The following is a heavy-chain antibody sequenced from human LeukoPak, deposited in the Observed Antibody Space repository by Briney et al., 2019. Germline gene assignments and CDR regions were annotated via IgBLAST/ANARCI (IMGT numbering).Heavy chain of an antibody. D-gene: IGHD3-22*01. Sequence: GGSLRLSCTASEFTYGMNWVRQAPGKGLECVSSISSSGSNTYYADSVKGRFTISRDNSKNTLHLQMNSLRAEDTAVYYCAKDNYYETSAFVDYWGQGTLVTVSS. CDR1: EFTYG. CDR3: AKDNYYETSAFVDY. CDR2: ISSSGSNT. J-gene: IGHJ4*02. V-gene: IGHV3-23*01.